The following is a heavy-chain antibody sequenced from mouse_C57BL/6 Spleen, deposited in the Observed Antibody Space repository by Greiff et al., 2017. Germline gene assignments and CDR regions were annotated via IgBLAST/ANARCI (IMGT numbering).Heavy chain of an antibody. CDR1: GYTFTSYW. J-gene: IGHJ3*01. Sequence: QVQLQQPGAELVRPGSSVKLSCKASGYTFTSYWMDWVKQRHGQGLEWIGNIYPYDSETHYNQKFKDKATLTVDKSSSTAYVQLSSLTSEDSAVYYCARWGDGNGVAYWGQGTLVTVSA. CDR3: ARWGDGNGVAY. V-gene: IGHV1-61*01. CDR2: IYPYDSET.